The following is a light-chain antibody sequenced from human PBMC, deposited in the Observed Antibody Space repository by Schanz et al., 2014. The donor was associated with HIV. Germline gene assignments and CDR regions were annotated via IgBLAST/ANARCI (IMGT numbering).Light chain of an antibody. J-gene: IGLJ2*01. CDR3: VSYTGTNNPV. CDR2: EVN. V-gene: IGLV2-8*01. CDR1: SSDVGDYNY. Sequence: QSALTQPPSASGSPGQSVTISCTGTSSDVGDYNYVSWYQQHPGKAPKLIIYEVNMRPSGVPDRFSGSKSGNTASLTVSGLQAEDEADYYCVSYTGTNNPVFGGGTKLTVL.